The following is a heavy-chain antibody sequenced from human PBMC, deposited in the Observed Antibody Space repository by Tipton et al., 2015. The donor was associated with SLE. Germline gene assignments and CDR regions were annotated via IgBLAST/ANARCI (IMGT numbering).Heavy chain of an antibody. D-gene: IGHD2-21*01. CDR3: ATTSCSGDSCLVDH. Sequence: TLSLTCTVSGGSISSYYWGWIRQPPGKGLEWIGSVYYSGSTYRNPSLKSRVTVSLDTSKNQFSLNLSSVTAADTAVYYCATTSCSGDSCLVDHWGQGTLVTVSS. CDR2: VYYSGST. V-gene: IGHV4-39*07. J-gene: IGHJ4*02. CDR1: GGSISSYY.